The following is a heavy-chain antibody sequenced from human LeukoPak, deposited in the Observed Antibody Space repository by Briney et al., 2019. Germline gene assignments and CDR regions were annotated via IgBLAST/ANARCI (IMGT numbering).Heavy chain of an antibody. V-gene: IGHV4-59*08. J-gene: IGHJ6*02. CDR3: ARVPPGGYYYYGMDV. CDR1: GGSISSYY. Sequence: SETLSLTCTVSGGSISSYYWSWIRQPPGKGLDWIGYIYYSGSTNYNPSLKSRVTISVDTSKNQFSLKLISVTAADTAVYYCARVPPGGYYYYGMDVWGQGTTVTVSS. D-gene: IGHD3-16*01. CDR2: IYYSGST.